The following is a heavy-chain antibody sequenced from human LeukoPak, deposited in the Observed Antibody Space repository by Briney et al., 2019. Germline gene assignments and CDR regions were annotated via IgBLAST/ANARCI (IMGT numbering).Heavy chain of an antibody. J-gene: IGHJ4*02. V-gene: IGHV3-7*01. CDR2: IKQDGSEK. CDR1: GFTFSSYW. Sequence: GGSLRLSCEVSGFTFSSYWMSWVRQAPGKGLEWVANIKQDGSEKYYVDSVKGRFTISRDNAKNSLYLQMNSLRAEDTAVYYCARAGLWELRFWGQGTLVTVSS. D-gene: IGHD1-26*01. CDR3: ARAGLWELRF.